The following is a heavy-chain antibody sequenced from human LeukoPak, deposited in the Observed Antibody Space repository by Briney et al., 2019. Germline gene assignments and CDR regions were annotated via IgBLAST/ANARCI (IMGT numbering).Heavy chain of an antibody. V-gene: IGHV4-59*12. Sequence: ASETLSLTCTVSGGSSSSYYWSWMRQPPGKGLELIGYIYYSGSTNYDPTLKSRVTISVDTSKNQLSLKLSSVTAADTAVYYCARDNRESLDYWGQGTLVTVSS. CDR1: GGSSSSYY. J-gene: IGHJ4*02. CDR3: ARDNRESLDY. CDR2: IYYSGST.